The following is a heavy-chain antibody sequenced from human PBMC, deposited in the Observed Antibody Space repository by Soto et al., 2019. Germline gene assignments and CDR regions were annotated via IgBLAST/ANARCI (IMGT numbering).Heavy chain of an antibody. CDR3: TTGYGYSSSWYGMDV. CDR1: GFTFSNAW. CDR2: IKSKTDGGTT. Sequence: GGSLRLSCAASGFTFSNAWMSWVRQAPGKGLEWVGRIKSKTDGGTTDYAAPVKGRFTISRDDSKNTLYLQMNSLKTEDTAVYYCTTGYGYSSSWYGMDVWGQGTTVTVSS. V-gene: IGHV3-15*01. D-gene: IGHD6-13*01. J-gene: IGHJ6*02.